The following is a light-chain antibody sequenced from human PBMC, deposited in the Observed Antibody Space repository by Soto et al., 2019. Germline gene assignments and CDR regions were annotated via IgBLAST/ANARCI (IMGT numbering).Light chain of an antibody. Sequence: DIQMTQSPSTLSASVGDRVTITCRASQSISNWLAWYQQKPGKAPKLLIYTASSLQSGVPSRFSGSGYGTDFTLTISSLQPEDFATYYCQQADSFPLTFGGGTKVDIK. CDR3: QQADSFPLT. CDR2: TAS. J-gene: IGKJ4*01. V-gene: IGKV1-12*01. CDR1: QSISNW.